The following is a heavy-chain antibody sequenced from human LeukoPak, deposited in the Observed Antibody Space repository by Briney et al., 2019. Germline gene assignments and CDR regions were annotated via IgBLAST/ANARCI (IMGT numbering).Heavy chain of an antibody. V-gene: IGHV3-48*03. CDR3: ASLGPTLYCSGYPGLDN. Sequence: GGSLRLSCAASGFPFSSYEMNWVRQAPGKGLEWVSYISDSGNTLHYADSVKGRFTISRDNAKNSLYLQMSSLRAEDTAVYYCASLGPTLYCSGYPGLDNWGQGTLVTVSS. D-gene: IGHD2-15*01. J-gene: IGHJ4*02. CDR2: ISDSGNTL. CDR1: GFPFSSYE.